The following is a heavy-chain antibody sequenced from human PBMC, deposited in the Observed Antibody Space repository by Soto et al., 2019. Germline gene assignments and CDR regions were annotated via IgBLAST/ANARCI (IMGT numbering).Heavy chain of an antibody. D-gene: IGHD6-19*01. J-gene: IGHJ4*02. CDR1: GFTLSSYY. CDR3: ARGGSVAALY. V-gene: IGHV3-7*01. CDR2: IKQDGSEK. Sequence: EVQLVESGGGLVQPGGSLRLSCAASGFTLSSYYMSWVRQAPGKGLEWVANIKQDGSEKNYVDSVKGRFTISRDNAKNSLYLQMNSLRAEDTAVYYCARGGSVAALYWGQGTLVTVSS.